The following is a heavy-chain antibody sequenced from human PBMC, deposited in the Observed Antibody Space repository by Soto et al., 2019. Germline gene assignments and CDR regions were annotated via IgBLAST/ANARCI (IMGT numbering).Heavy chain of an antibody. CDR3: ARDPRSGYDSSGYYYNGAFDI. V-gene: IGHV4-31*03. CDR2: IYYSGST. J-gene: IGHJ3*02. CDR1: GGSLSSGGYY. D-gene: IGHD3-22*01. Sequence: PSETLSLTCTVSGGSLSSGGYYWSWIRQHPGKGLEWIGYIYYSGSTYYNPSLKSRVTISVDTSKNQFSLKLSSVTAADTAVYYCARDPRSGYDSSGYYYNGAFDIWGQGTMVTVSS.